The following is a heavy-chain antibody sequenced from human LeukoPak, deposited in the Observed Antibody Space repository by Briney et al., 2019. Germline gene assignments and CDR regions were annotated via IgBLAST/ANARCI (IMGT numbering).Heavy chain of an antibody. J-gene: IGHJ4*02. CDR2: IYPGDSDT. V-gene: IGHV5-51*01. CDR1: GYSFTSYW. Sequence: GESLKISCKGSGYSFTSYWIGWVRQMPGKGLEWMGIIYPGDSDTRYSPSFQGQVTISADKSISTAYLQRSSLKASDTAMYYCARRVYCGGDCYCFDYWGQGTLVTVSS. CDR3: ARRVYCGGDCYCFDY. D-gene: IGHD2-21*02.